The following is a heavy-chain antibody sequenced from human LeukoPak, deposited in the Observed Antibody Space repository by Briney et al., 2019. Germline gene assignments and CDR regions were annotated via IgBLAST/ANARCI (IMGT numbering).Heavy chain of an antibody. CDR1: GFTFSSYT. D-gene: IGHD3-22*01. CDR3: ARDLGTTMITSLGY. CDR2: ISSSSTYI. Sequence: GGSLRLSCAASGFTFSSYTMNWVRQAPGKGLEWVSSISSSSTYIYYADSVEGRFTISRDNAEDSLFLEMNSLRAEDTAVYYCARDLGTTMITSLGYWGQGTLVTVSS. V-gene: IGHV3-21*01. J-gene: IGHJ4*02.